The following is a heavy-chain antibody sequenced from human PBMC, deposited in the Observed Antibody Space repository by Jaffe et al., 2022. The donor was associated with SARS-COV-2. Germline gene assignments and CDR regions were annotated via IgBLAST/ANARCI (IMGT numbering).Heavy chain of an antibody. CDR2: IRSKANSYAT. CDR1: GFTFSGSA. CDR3: TRSSRGVAAMPARFYYYYYMDV. V-gene: IGHV3-73*02. J-gene: IGHJ6*03. D-gene: IGHD2-2*01. Sequence: EVQLVESGGGLVQPGGSLKLSCAASGFTFSGSAMHWVRQASGKGLEWVGRIRSKANSYATAYAASVKGRFTISRDDSKNTAYLQMNSLKTEDTAVYYCTRSSRGVAAMPARFYYYYYMDVWGKGTTVTVSS.